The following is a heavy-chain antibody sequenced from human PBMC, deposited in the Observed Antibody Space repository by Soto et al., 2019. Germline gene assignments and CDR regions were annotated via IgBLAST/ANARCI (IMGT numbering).Heavy chain of an antibody. D-gene: IGHD6-6*01. Sequence: GGSLRLSCAASGFTFSSYAMSWVRQAPGKGLEWVSAISGSGGSTYYADSVKGRFTISRDNSKNTLYLQMNSLRAEDTAVYYCAKVVSITFAYSSSLGPKYYFDYWGQGTLVTVSS. J-gene: IGHJ4*02. CDR1: GFTFSSYA. CDR3: AKVVSITFAYSSSLGPKYYFDY. CDR2: ISGSGGST. V-gene: IGHV3-23*01.